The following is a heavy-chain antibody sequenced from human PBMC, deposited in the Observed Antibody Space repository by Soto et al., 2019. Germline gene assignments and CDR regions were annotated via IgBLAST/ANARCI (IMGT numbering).Heavy chain of an antibody. CDR2: ISYDGSNK. CDR1: GFTFSSYS. V-gene: IGHV3-30-3*01. J-gene: IGHJ4*02. Sequence: SLIPSCAASGFTFSSYSMHWVLQAPGKGLECVAVISYDGSNKYYADSVKGRFTISRDNSKNTLYLQMNSLRAEDTAVYYCARDGVHYYGSGSYYNQWGQGTMVTVSS. CDR3: ARDGVHYYGSGSYYNQ. D-gene: IGHD3-10*01.